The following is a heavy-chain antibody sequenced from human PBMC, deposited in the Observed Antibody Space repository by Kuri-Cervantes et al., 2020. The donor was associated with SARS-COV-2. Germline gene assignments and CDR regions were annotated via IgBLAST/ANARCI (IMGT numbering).Heavy chain of an antibody. CDR3: ARETYLYSSGWFSNFDY. V-gene: IGHV1-2*02. CDR2: INPNSGGT. D-gene: IGHD6-19*01. CDR1: GYTFTGYY. Sequence: ASVKVSCKASGYTFTGYYMHWVRQAPGQGLEWMGWINPNSGGTNYAQKFQGRVTTTRDTSISTAYMELSRLRSDDTAVYYCARETYLYSSGWFSNFDYWGQGTLVTVSS. J-gene: IGHJ4*02.